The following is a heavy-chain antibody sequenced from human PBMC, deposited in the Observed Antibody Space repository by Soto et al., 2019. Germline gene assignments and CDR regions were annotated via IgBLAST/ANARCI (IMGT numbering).Heavy chain of an antibody. Sequence: EVPLGESGGGLVQPGGSLRLSYRFPFSMYSMNWVRQAPGKGLEWVASISSAGSYIKYADSVKGRFTISRDNAKNSVSLQMNSLRVDDTAVYFCTRDQGVSYDSRFDPWGQGTLVTVSS. CDR3: TRDQGVSYDSRFDP. D-gene: IGHD1-26*01. CDR1: FPFSMYS. J-gene: IGHJ5*02. V-gene: IGHV3-21*01. CDR2: ISSAGSYI.